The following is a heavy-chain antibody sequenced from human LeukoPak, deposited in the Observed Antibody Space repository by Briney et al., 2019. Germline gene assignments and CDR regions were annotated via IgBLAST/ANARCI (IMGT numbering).Heavy chain of an antibody. CDR2: ITASAGGT. Sequence: PGGSLRLSCAASGFTFSSYTMTWVRQAPGKGLEWVSAITASAGGTYYADSVKGRFTISRDNSKNTLYLQMNSLRGEDTAVYHCAPSRGGWFDPWGQGTLVTVSS. V-gene: IGHV3-23*01. J-gene: IGHJ5*02. D-gene: IGHD3-16*01. CDR1: GFTFSSYT. CDR3: APSRGGWFDP.